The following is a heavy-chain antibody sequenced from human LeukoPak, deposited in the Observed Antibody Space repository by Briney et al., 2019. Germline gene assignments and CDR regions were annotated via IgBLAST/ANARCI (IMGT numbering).Heavy chain of an antibody. D-gene: IGHD3-9*01. CDR1: GFTFSSYS. J-gene: IGHJ4*02. V-gene: IGHV3-21*01. Sequence: GGSLRLSSAASGFTFSSYSMNWVRQAPGKGLEWVSSISSSSSYIYYADSVKGRFTISRDNAKNSLYLQMNSLRAEDTAVYYCARDGRYFDWYLDYWGQGTLVTVSS. CDR2: ISSSSSYI. CDR3: ARDGRYFDWYLDY.